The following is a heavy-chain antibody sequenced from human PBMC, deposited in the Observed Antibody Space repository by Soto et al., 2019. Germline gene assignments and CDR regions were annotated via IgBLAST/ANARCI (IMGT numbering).Heavy chain of an antibody. Sequence: QVQLQESGPGLVKPSQTLSLTCTVSGGSISSGGYYWSWIRQHPGKGLEWIGYIYYSGSTYYNPSLKSRVTISVDTSKNQCSLKMSSMSAADTAVYYCASLAADDAFDIWGQGTMVTVSS. CDR2: IYYSGST. J-gene: IGHJ3*02. D-gene: IGHD6-13*01. V-gene: IGHV4-31*03. CDR1: GGSISSGGYY. CDR3: ASLAADDAFDI.